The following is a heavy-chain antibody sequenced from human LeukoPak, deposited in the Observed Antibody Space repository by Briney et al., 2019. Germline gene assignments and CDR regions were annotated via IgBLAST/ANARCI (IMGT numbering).Heavy chain of an antibody. CDR3: AREGSQFGDYSDL. CDR1: GGTFSSYA. J-gene: IGHJ4*02. V-gene: IGHV1-69*06. D-gene: IGHD3-10*01. Sequence: VKVSCKASGGTFSSYAISWVRQAPGQGLEWRGGIIPIFGTANYAQKFQGRVTITADKSTSTAYMELSSLRSEDTAVYYCAREGSQFGDYSDLWGQGTLVTVSS. CDR2: IIPIFGTA.